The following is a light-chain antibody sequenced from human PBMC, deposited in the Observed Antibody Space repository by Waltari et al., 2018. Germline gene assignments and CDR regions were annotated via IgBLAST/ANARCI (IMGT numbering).Light chain of an antibody. J-gene: IGLJ3*02. Sequence: QAALTQPASVSGSPVQSITISCIGTNSDIGSFNYVSWYQQHPGKAPKLIISDVSKRPSAIFNRVSGSKSGNTASLTISWLEAEDEAHYYCSSYTRTSYTNTAAWIFGGGTKLTVL. V-gene: IGLV2-14*03. CDR2: DVS. CDR1: NSDIGSFNY. CDR3: SSYTRTSYTNTAAWI.